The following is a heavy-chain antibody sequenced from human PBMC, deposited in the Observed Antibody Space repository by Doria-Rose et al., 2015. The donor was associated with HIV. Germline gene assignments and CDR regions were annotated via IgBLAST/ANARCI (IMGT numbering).Heavy chain of an antibody. V-gene: IGHV1-69-2*01. CDR3: ARGAPEDR. D-gene: IGHD2-15*01. Sequence: IHWVQQAPGKGLEWMGCVDPEDGETIYAEKFQGRVTMIADTSTDTAYMELSSLRSEDTAVYYCARGAPEDRWGQGTLVTLSS. J-gene: IGHJ4*02. CDR2: VDPEDGET.